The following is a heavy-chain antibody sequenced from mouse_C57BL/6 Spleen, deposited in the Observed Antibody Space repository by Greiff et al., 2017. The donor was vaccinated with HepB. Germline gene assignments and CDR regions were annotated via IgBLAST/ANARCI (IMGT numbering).Heavy chain of an antibody. J-gene: IGHJ4*01. CDR2: IYPRSGNT. CDR3: ASYDYDEKLRAMDY. V-gene: IGHV1-81*01. D-gene: IGHD2-4*01. Sequence: QVQLQQSGAELARPGASVKLSCKASGYTFTSYGISWVKQRTGQGLEWIGEIYPRSGNTYYNEKFKGKATLTADKSSSTAYMELRSLTSEDSSVYFCASYDYDEKLRAMDYWGQGTSVTVSS. CDR1: GYTFTSYG.